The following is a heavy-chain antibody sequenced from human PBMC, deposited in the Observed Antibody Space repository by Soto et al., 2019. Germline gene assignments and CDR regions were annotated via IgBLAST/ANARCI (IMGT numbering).Heavy chain of an antibody. CDR2: ISAYNGNT. J-gene: IGHJ4*02. Sequence: ASVKVSFKASGYTFTSYGISWVRQAPGQGLEWMGWISAYNGNTNYAQKLQGRVTMTTDTSTSTAYMELRSLRSDDTAVYYCARVLHYCDGNGPFDYWGQGTLVTVSS. D-gene: IGHD3-22*01. V-gene: IGHV1-18*04. CDR3: ARVLHYCDGNGPFDY. CDR1: GYTFTSYG.